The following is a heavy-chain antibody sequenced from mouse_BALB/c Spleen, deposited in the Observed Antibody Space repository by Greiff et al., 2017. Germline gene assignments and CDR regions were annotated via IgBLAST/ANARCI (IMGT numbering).Heavy chain of an antibody. J-gene: IGHJ4*01. V-gene: IGHV2-9*02. D-gene: IGHD2-1*01. CDR3: ARAYGNYGLYAMDY. CDR2: IWAGGST. Sequence: VKLMESGPGLVAPSQSLSITCTVSGFSLTSYGVHWVRQPPGKGLEWLGVIWAGGSTNYNSALMSRLSISKDNSKSQVFLKMNSLQTDDTAMYYCARAYGNYGLYAMDYWGQGTSVTVSS. CDR1: GFSLTSYG.